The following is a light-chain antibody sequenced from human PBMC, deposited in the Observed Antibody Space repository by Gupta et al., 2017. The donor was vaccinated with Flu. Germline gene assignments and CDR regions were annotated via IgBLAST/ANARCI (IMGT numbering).Light chain of an antibody. V-gene: IGKV1-39*01. CDR1: QSISSY. J-gene: IGKJ1*01. CDR3: QQSESTPKT. CDR2: AAS. Sequence: DIQMTQSPSSLSASVGARVTITRRASQSISSYLNWYQQKPGKAPKLLIYAASSLQSGVPSRFSRSGSGREFTLTISRLLPEDFATYYCQQSESTPKTFTQASRVEIK.